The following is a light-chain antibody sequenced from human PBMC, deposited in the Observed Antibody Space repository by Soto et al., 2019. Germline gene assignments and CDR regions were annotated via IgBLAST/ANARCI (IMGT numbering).Light chain of an antibody. CDR2: GAS. CDR3: QQYSSSRT. Sequence: EIVLTPSPCTLSLSTRERATLYCRASQSVSSSYLAWYQQKPGQAPRLLIYGASSRATGIPVRFSGSGSETDFTLTITRLEPEYCAVYYCQQYSSSRTFGQGTKVDI. V-gene: IGKV3-20*01. J-gene: IGKJ1*01. CDR1: QSVSSSY.